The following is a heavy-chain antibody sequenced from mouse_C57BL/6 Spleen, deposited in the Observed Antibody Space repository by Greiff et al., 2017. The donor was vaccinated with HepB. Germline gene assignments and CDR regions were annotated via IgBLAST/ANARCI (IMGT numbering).Heavy chain of an antibody. D-gene: IGHD3-3*01. J-gene: IGHJ4*01. CDR1: GFTFSSYT. CDR2: ISGGGGNT. V-gene: IGHV5-9*04. CDR3: ARQEGTAMDY. Sequence: EVQRVESGGGLVKPGGSLKLSCAASGFTFSSYTMSWVRQTPEKRLEWVATISGGGGNTYYPDSVKGRFTISRDNAKNTLYLQMSSLRSEDTAVYYCARQEGTAMDYWGQGTSVTVSS.